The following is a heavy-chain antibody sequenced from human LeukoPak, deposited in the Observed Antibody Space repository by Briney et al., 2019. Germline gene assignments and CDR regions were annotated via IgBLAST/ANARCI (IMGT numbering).Heavy chain of an antibody. V-gene: IGHV1-46*03. CDR2: INPSGGST. CDR3: ARDASGYDSSGPTRY. J-gene: IGHJ4*02. CDR1: GYTFTSYY. D-gene: IGHD3-22*01. Sequence: ASVKVSCKASGYTFTSYYMHWVRQAPGQGLEWMGIINPSGGSTSYAQKFQGRVTMTRDTSTSTVYMELSSLRSEDTAVYYCARDASGYDSSGPTRYWGQATLATFSS.